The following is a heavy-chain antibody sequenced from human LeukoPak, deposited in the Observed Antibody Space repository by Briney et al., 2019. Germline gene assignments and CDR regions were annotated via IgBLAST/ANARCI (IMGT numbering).Heavy chain of an antibody. Sequence: GASVKVSCKASGGTFSSYAISWVRQAPGQGLEWMGRIIPILGIANYAQKFQGRVTITADKSTSTAYMELSSLRSEDTAVYYCARLERIAAAGTYYYGMDVWGQGTTVTVSS. V-gene: IGHV1-69*04. CDR3: ARLERIAAAGTYYYGMDV. J-gene: IGHJ6*02. CDR1: GGTFSSYA. D-gene: IGHD6-13*01. CDR2: IIPILGIA.